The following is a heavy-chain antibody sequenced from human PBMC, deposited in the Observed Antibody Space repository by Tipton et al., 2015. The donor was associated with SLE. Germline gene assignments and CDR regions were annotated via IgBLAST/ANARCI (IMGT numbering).Heavy chain of an antibody. Sequence: SLRLSCAASGFTFSSYAMSWVRQAPGKGLEWVANIKQDGSEKYYVDSVKGRFTISRDNAKNSLYLQMNSLRAEDTAVYYCARGRSTDSGSYYRTFDIWGQGTMDTVSA. J-gene: IGHJ3*02. CDR3: ARGRSTDSGSYYRTFDI. D-gene: IGHD1-26*01. CDR2: IKQDGSEK. CDR1: GFTFSSYA. V-gene: IGHV3-7*03.